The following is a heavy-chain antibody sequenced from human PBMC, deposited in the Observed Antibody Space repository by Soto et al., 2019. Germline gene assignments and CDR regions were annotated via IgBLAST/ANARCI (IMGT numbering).Heavy chain of an antibody. Sequence: QPGGSLRLSCAASGFTFSNYGMHWVRQAPGKGLEWVAVISYDGSNKYYADSVKGRFTISRDNSKNTLYLQMNSLRAEDTAVYYCAKPLGDWNYGYFDYWGQGT. J-gene: IGHJ4*02. CDR1: GFTFSNYG. V-gene: IGHV3-30*18. CDR3: AKPLGDWNYGYFDY. D-gene: IGHD1-7*01. CDR2: ISYDGSNK.